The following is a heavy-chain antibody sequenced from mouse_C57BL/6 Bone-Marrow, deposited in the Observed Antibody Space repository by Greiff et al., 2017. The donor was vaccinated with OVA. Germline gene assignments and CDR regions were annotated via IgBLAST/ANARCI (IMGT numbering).Heavy chain of an antibody. J-gene: IGHJ3*01. CDR3: ARENSAGFAD. CDR2: LYPRNGNT. V-gene: IGHV1-81*01. Sequence: VQLQQSGAELARPGASVKLSCKASGYTFTSYCISWVKQSPGQGLEWIGELYPRNGNTTYNEKVKGKATLTADKASSTAYMELRSLTAEDYAVKFCARENSAGFADWGQGTLGTVAA. CDR1: GYTFTSYC.